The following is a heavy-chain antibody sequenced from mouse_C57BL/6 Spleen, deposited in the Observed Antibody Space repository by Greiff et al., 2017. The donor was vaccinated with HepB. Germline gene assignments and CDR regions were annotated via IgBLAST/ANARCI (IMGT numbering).Heavy chain of an antibody. CDR2: ISDGGSYT. CDR1: GFTFSSYA. D-gene: IGHD1-1*01. CDR3: ARSIYYYGSSPYYYAMDY. J-gene: IGHJ4*01. V-gene: IGHV5-4*01. Sequence: EVQGVESGGGLVKPGGSLKLSCAASGFTFSSYAMSWVRQTPEKRLEWVATISDGGSYTYYPDNVKGRFTISRDNAKNNLYLQMSHLKSEDTAMYYCARSIYYYGSSPYYYAMDYWGQGTSVTVSS.